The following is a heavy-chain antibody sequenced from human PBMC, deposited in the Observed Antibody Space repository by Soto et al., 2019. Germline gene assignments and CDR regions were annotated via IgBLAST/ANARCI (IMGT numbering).Heavy chain of an antibody. CDR1: GGSFSGYY. Sequence: QVQLQQWGAGLLKPSEPLSLTCAVYGGSFSGYYWSWIRQPPGKGLEWIGEINHSGSTNYNPSLKSRVTISVDTSNNQFSLQRSSVTAADTAVYYCASDPGVYCSGGSCYSYYYWGQGTLVTVSS. D-gene: IGHD2-15*01. V-gene: IGHV4-34*01. CDR3: ASDPGVYCSGGSCYSYYY. J-gene: IGHJ4*02. CDR2: INHSGST.